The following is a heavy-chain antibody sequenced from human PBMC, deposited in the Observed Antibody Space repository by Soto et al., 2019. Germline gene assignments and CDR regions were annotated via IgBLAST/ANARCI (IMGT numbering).Heavy chain of an antibody. Sequence: GGSLRLSCAASGFTFSSYEMNWVRQAPGKGLEWVSYISSSGSTIYYADSVKGRFTISRDNAKNSLYLQMNSLRAEDTAVYYCARGAAAGTYYYYGMDVWGQGTTATVSS. J-gene: IGHJ6*02. CDR3: ARGAAAGTYYYYGMDV. V-gene: IGHV3-48*03. CDR2: ISSSGSTI. CDR1: GFTFSSYE. D-gene: IGHD6-13*01.